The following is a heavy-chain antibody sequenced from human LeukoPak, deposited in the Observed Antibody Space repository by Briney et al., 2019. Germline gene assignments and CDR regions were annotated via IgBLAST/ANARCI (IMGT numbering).Heavy chain of an antibody. D-gene: IGHD3-16*02. V-gene: IGHV1-3*01. Sequence: ASVKVSCKDSGYTFTSYPMHWVRQAPGQRLEWMGWINAGNGNTKYSQKFQGRVTITRDTSASTAYMELSSLRSEDTAVYYCARGSLGGVIVKVLDYWGQGTLVTVSS. J-gene: IGHJ4*02. CDR2: INAGNGNT. CDR1: GYTFTSYP. CDR3: ARGSLGGVIVKVLDY.